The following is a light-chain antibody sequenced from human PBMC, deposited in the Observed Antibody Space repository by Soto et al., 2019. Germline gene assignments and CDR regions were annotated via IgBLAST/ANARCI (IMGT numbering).Light chain of an antibody. Sequence: EIQMTQSPSSVSASVGDRVTITCRASQSISSWLAWYQQKPGTVPKLLIYAASSLQSGVPSRFSGSGAGTEFTLTITSLQPEDFGTYYCQQGDSFPITFGQGTRLEI. J-gene: IGKJ5*01. CDR2: AAS. V-gene: IGKV1-12*01. CDR1: QSISSW. CDR3: QQGDSFPIT.